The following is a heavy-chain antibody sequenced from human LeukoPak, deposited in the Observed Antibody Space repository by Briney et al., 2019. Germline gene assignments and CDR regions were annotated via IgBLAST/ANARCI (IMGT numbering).Heavy chain of an antibody. J-gene: IGHJ4*02. CDR2: IYPGDSDT. CDR3: ARSRAITIFGVVSAPSNFDY. CDR1: GYSFTSYW. Sequence: GESLKISCKGSGYSFTSYWIGWVRQMPGKGLEWMGIIYPGDSDTRYSPSSQGQVTISADKSISTAYLQWSSLKASDTAMYYCARSRAITIFGVVSAPSNFDYWGQGTLVTVSS. V-gene: IGHV5-51*03. D-gene: IGHD3-3*01.